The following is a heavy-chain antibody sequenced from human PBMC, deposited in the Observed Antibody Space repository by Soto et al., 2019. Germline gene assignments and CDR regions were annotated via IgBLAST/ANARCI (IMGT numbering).Heavy chain of an antibody. CDR1: GFTFSSYW. J-gene: IGHJ4*02. CDR3: ARVSLLTIFTANPKPHPQTLDY. CDR2: IKQDGSEK. Sequence: PGGSLRLSCAASGFTFSSYWMSWVRQAPGKGLEWVANIKQDGSEKYYVDSVKGRFTISRDNAKNSLYLQMNSLRAEDTAVYYCARVSLLTIFTANPKPHPQTLDYWGQGTLVTVSS. D-gene: IGHD3-9*01. V-gene: IGHV3-7*03.